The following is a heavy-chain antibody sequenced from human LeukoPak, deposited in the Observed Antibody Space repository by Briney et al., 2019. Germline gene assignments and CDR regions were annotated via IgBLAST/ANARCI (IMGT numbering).Heavy chain of an antibody. Sequence: ASVKVSCKASGYTFTSYGISWVRQAPGQGLEWTGWISVYNGNTNYAQKFQGRVTMTTDTSTSTAYMELRSLRSDDTAVYYCARDIKRSRARWENLGFDPWGQGTLVTVSS. V-gene: IGHV1-18*01. CDR2: ISVYNGNT. CDR1: GYTFTSYG. D-gene: IGHD1-14*01. J-gene: IGHJ5*02. CDR3: ARDIKRSRARWENLGFDP.